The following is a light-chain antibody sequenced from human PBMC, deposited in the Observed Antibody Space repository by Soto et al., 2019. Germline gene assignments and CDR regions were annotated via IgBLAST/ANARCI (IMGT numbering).Light chain of an antibody. V-gene: IGKV1-5*01. CDR2: DAS. J-gene: IGKJ1*01. CDR1: QSISVS. CDR3: QQYDKYST. Sequence: IQMTQSPSTLSASVGDTVTITCRASQSISVSLAWYQQKPGKAPNLLIYDASTLQGGVPSRFSGSGSGTEFTLTVNRLQPEDFATYFCQQYDKYSTFGHGTKVDVK.